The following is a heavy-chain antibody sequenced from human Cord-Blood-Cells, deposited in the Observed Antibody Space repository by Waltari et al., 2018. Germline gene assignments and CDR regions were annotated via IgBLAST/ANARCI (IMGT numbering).Heavy chain of an antibody. CDR3: ASSNKAYYDFWSGYYDY. J-gene: IGHJ4*02. Sequence: EVQLVESGGGLVQPGGSLRLSCAASGFTFSSYSMNWVRQAPGKGLEWVSYISSSSSTIYYADSVKGRFTISRDNAKNSLYLQMNSLRDEDTAVYYCASSNKAYYDFWSGYYDYWGQGTLVTVSS. V-gene: IGHV3-48*02. D-gene: IGHD3-3*01. CDR1: GFTFSSYS. CDR2: ISSSSSTI.